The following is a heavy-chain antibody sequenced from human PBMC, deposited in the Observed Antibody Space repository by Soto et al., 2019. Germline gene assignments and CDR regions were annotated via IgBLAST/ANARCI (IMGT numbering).Heavy chain of an antibody. Sequence: QVQLQESGPGLVKPSETLSLTCTVSGGSVSSGSYYWSWIRQPPGKGLEWIGYIYYSGSTNYNPSLNSRVTISVDTSKNQFSLKLSSVTAADTAVYYCARTTQNVPPAYCGGDCDSRFDPWGQGTLVTVSS. CDR3: ARTTQNVPPAYCGGDCDSRFDP. D-gene: IGHD2-21*02. CDR2: IYYSGST. CDR1: GGSVSSGSYY. V-gene: IGHV4-61*01. J-gene: IGHJ5*02.